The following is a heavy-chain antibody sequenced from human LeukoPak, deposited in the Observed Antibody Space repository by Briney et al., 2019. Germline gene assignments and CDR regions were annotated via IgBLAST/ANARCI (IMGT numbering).Heavy chain of an antibody. Sequence: ASVKVSCKASGYTFTSYGISWVRQAPGQGLEWMGWISAYNGNTNYAQKLQGRVNMTTDTSTSTAYMELRSLRSDDTAVYYCARVSNDYGDYEAYYYYGMDVWGQGTTVTVSS. CDR2: ISAYNGNT. D-gene: IGHD4-17*01. J-gene: IGHJ6*02. CDR1: GYTFTSYG. V-gene: IGHV1-18*01. CDR3: ARVSNDYGDYEAYYYYGMDV.